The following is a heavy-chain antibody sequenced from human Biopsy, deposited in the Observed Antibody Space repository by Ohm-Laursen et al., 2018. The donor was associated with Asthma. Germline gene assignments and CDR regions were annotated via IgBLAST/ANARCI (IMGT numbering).Heavy chain of an antibody. CDR3: ARVSALYDFWSGYSLYDY. Sequence: SLRLSCTASGFTFSSFAMSWVRQAPGKGLEWVSAITRSAGRTDYADSVKGRFTISRDNSKNTLYLQMNSLRAEDTAVYYCARVSALYDFWSGYSLYDYWGQGTLVTVSS. V-gene: IGHV3-23*01. CDR2: ITRSAGRT. CDR1: GFTFSSFA. D-gene: IGHD3-3*01. J-gene: IGHJ4*02.